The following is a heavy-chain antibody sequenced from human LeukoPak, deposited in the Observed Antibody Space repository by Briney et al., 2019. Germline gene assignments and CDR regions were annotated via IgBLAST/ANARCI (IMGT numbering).Heavy chain of an antibody. CDR3: ARLQPYCSPDY. CDR2: INTDGSST. CDR1: GFTFSNYW. D-gene: IGHD6-13*01. Sequence: GGSLRLSCAASGFTFSNYWMHWVRQAPGKGLVWVSGINTDGSSTNYADSVTGRFTISRDNAKNTLYLQMNSLRAEDTAVYYCARLQPYCSPDYWGQGTLVTVSS. J-gene: IGHJ4*02. V-gene: IGHV3-74*01.